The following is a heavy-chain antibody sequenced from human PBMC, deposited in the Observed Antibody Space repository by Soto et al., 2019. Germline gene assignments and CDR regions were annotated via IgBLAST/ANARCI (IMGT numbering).Heavy chain of an antibody. CDR3: ARVAVVVTYDAFDI. CDR1: GYTFTSYG. CDR2: ISAYNGNT. V-gene: IGHV1-18*01. J-gene: IGHJ3*02. D-gene: IGHD3-22*01. Sequence: AASVKVSCKASGYTFTSYGISWVRQAPGQGLEWMGWISAYNGNTNYAQKLQGRVTMTTDTSTSTAYMELRSLRSDDTAVYYCARVAVVVTYDAFDIWGQGTMVTVSS.